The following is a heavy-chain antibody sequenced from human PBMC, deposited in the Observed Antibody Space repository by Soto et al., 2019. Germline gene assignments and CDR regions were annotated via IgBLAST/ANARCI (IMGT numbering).Heavy chain of an antibody. D-gene: IGHD3-16*01. CDR3: ASHRGNTFGPYDD. CDR1: GASISSGNW. CDR2: IYHSGST. J-gene: IGHJ4*01. V-gene: IGHV4-4*02. Sequence: VQLQESGPGLVKPSGTLSLTCAVSGASISSGNWWSWVRQSPGKGLEWIGEIYHSGSTNHNPSLKSRVIISLDKSRNQFSLKLGSVTAADPAVYFCASHRGNTFGPYDDWGQGTQVTVSS.